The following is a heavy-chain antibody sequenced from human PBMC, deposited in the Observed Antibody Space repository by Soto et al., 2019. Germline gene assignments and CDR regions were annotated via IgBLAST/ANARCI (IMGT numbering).Heavy chain of an antibody. CDR2: ISYDGSNK. D-gene: IGHD3-3*01. J-gene: IGHJ6*02. V-gene: IGHV3-30-3*01. CDR3: ARGDYDFWSGLPRGYYYYYCMDV. Sequence: GGSLRRSCAASGFTFSSYAMHWVRQAPGKGLEWVAVISYDGSNKYYADSVKGRFTISRDNSKNTLYLQMNSLRAEDTAVYYCARGDYDFWSGLPRGYYYYYCMDVWGQVTTVTASS. CDR1: GFTFSSYA.